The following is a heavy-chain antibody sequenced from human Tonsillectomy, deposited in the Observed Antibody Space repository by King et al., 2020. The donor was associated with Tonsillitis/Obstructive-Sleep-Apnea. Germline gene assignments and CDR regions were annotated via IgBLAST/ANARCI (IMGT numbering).Heavy chain of an antibody. CDR2: ISYDGSNK. CDR3: ARDRSYDFWSGRDAFDI. V-gene: IGHV3-30*04. Sequence: QLVQSGGGVVQPGRSLRLSCAASGFTFSSYAMHWVRQAPGKGLEWVAVISYDGSNKYYADSVKGRFTISRDNSKNTLYLQMNSLRAEATAVYYCARDRSYDFWSGRDAFDIWGQGTMVTVSS. D-gene: IGHD3-3*01. J-gene: IGHJ3*02. CDR1: GFTFSSYA.